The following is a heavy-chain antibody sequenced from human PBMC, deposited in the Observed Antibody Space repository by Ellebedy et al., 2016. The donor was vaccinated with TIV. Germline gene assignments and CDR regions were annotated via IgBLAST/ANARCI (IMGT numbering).Heavy chain of an antibody. V-gene: IGHV1-46*01. CDR3: TRESRMRRSWTFEWIDP. D-gene: IGHD3/OR15-3a*01. Sequence: AASVKVSCKASGYNFTSHYMHCVRQAPGQGLEWMVTINPLGGKMNYAEKFQGRVTWTRDTSTTTVHMELTSLRSEDTAIYYCTRESRMRRSWTFEWIDPWGQGTLVTVSS. CDR1: GYNFTSHY. J-gene: IGHJ5*02. CDR2: INPLGGKM.